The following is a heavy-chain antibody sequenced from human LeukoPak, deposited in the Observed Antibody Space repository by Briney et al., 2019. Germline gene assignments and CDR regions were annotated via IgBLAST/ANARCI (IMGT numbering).Heavy chain of an antibody. CDR2: IWYDGSNK. CDR1: GFTFSSYG. Sequence: GGSLRLSCAASGFTFSSYGMHWVRQAPGKGLEWVAVIWYDGSNKYYADSVKGRFTTSRDNSKNTLYLQMNSLRAEDTAVYYCARGAAPTSLIDYWGQGTLVTVSS. V-gene: IGHV3-33*01. D-gene: IGHD2-15*01. J-gene: IGHJ4*02. CDR3: ARGAAPTSLIDY.